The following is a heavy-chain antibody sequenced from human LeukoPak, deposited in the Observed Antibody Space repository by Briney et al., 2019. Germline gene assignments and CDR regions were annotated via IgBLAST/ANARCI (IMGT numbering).Heavy chain of an antibody. V-gene: IGHV4-34*01. CDR3: ARGAHDHRFRARYCGSNRSSPGIDY. CDR1: GGSFSGYY. CDR2: INHSGST. J-gene: IGHJ4*02. Sequence: SETLSLTCAVYGGSFSGYYWSWIRQPPGKGLEWMGEINHSGSTNYNPPLKSRVTISVDTSKNQFSLKLSSVTAANTAAYYCARGAHDHRFRARYCGSNRSSPGIDYWGQGTLVTVSS. D-gene: IGHD2-2*01.